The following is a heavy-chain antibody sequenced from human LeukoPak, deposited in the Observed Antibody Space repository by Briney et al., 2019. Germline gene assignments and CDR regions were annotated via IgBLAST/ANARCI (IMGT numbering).Heavy chain of an antibody. Sequence: PGGSLRLSCEVSGFTFSRYEMNWVRQAPGKGLEWISFISGSGAPIYYADSVKGRFTISRDNSKNTLYLQMNSLRAEDTAVYYCAKDLRDTAIWGQGTLVTVSS. D-gene: IGHD5-18*01. CDR2: ISGSGAPI. V-gene: IGHV3-48*03. CDR3: AKDLRDTAI. CDR1: GFTFSRYE. J-gene: IGHJ4*02.